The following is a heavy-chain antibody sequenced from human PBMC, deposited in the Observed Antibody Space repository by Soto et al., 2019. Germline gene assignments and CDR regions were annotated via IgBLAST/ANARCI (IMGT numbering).Heavy chain of an antibody. CDR2: IHYSETI. D-gene: IGHD3-22*01. J-gene: IGHJ3*02. CDR1: GASVNSGDYY. CDR3: DRAYRYYDCPDI. Sequence: QVQLQESGPGLVKASQTLSLTCTVSGASVNSGDYYWSWVRQPPGRGLEWIGYIHYSETIYYNPSLRSRVQILVVTFQHQFSLEVSSVTAADTAVYYCDRAYRYYDCPDIWGQGTTVTVSS. V-gene: IGHV4-30-4*01.